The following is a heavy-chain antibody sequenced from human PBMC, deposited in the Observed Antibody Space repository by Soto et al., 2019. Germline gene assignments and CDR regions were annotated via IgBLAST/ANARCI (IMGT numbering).Heavy chain of an antibody. CDR1: GYTITSYG. J-gene: IGHJ6*02. Sequence: GASVKVSCKASGYTITSYGISWVRQAHGQGLEWMGWISAYNGNTNYAEKLKGKVNMTTDTSTSTAYMELRSLRSDDTAVYYCARVSDDFWSGFGYYYYYGMDVWGQGTTVTVSS. D-gene: IGHD3-3*01. V-gene: IGHV1-18*01. CDR2: ISAYNGNT. CDR3: ARVSDDFWSGFGYYYYYGMDV.